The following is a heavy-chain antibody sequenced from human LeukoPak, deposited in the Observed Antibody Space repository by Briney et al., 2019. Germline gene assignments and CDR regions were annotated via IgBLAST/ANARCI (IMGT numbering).Heavy chain of an antibody. CDR3: ARDVIFDY. CDR1: GFTFSTDS. V-gene: IGHV3-21*01. Sequence: GGSLRLSCAASGFTFSTDSMQWVRPAPGKRLEWVSSIRIGSTYINYADSVKGRFTISRDDAKKSLYLQMDSLRSDDTAVYYCARDVIFDYWGQGTLVTVSS. CDR2: IRIGSTYI. J-gene: IGHJ4*02.